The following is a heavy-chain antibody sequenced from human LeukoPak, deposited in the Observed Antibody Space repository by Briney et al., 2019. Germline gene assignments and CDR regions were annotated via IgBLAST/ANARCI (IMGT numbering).Heavy chain of an antibody. CDR1: GFTVSNNY. V-gene: IGHV3-66*02. Sequence: GGSLRLSCAASGFTVSNNYMSWVSQAPGKGLEWVSVIYSGGSTYYADSVKGRFTISRDNSKNTLYLQTNSLRAEDTAVYYCARGRLGVSGHVDYWGQGTLVTVSS. CDR2: IYSGGST. J-gene: IGHJ4*02. D-gene: IGHD5-12*01. CDR3: ARGRLGVSGHVDY.